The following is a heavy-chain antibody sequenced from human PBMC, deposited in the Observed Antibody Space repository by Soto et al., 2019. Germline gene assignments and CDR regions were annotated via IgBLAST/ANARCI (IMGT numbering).Heavy chain of an antibody. D-gene: IGHD1-26*01. CDR1: GASVSSASYY. CDR2: IYYSGST. V-gene: IGHV4-61*01. Sequence: SETLSLTCNVSGASVSSASYYWSWIRQPPGKGLEWIEYIYYSGSTNYNPSLKSRVTISVDTPKNQFSLKLSSVTAADTAVYYCASRSGRYYYYYVMDVWGQGTTVTVS. J-gene: IGHJ6*02. CDR3: ASRSGRYYYYYVMDV.